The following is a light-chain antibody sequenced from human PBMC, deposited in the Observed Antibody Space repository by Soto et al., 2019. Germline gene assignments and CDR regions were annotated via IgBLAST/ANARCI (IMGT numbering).Light chain of an antibody. J-gene: IGKJ1*01. Sequence: DIQMTQSPSTLSASVGDRVTITCRASQSISSWLAWYQQKPGKAPKLLIYDASTLESGVPSRFSGSGSGTEITITISSLQPDEFATYYCQHYNSYWTFGQGTKVEIK. CDR2: DAS. CDR3: QHYNSYWT. V-gene: IGKV1-5*01. CDR1: QSISSW.